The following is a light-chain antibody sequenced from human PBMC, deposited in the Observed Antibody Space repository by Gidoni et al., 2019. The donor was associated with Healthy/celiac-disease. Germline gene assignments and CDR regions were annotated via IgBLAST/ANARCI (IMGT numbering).Light chain of an antibody. CDR2: GAS. CDR3: QQYGGSPYT. CDR1: QSVGSIF. V-gene: IGKV3-20*01. Sequence: EIVVTQSPGTLSLSPGERAALSCRASQSVGSIFLAWYQQKTGRAPRLLIYGASSRATGLPDMFSGSASATDFPLTISRLAPEYFAVYYCQQYGGSPYTFGQGTKLEI. J-gene: IGKJ2*01.